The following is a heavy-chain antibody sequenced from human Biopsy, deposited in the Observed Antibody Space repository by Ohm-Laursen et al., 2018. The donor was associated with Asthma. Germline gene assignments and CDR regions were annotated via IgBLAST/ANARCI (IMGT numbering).Heavy chain of an antibody. V-gene: IGHV3-30*18. J-gene: IGHJ6*02. CDR3: AKDTEGRYDFWSGLSYNYYGMDV. CDR2: ISYDGSNK. CDR1: GFTFSSYG. Sequence: SLRLSCSAFGFTFSSYGMYWVRQAPGKGLEWVAVISYDGSNKYYADSVKGRFTISRDNSKNTLYLQMNSLRAEDTAVYYCAKDTEGRYDFWSGLSYNYYGMDVWGQGTAVTVSS. D-gene: IGHD3-3*01.